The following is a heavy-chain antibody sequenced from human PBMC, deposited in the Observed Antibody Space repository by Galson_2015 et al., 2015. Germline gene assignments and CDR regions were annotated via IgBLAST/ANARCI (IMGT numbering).Heavy chain of an antibody. D-gene: IGHD2-21*02. CDR3: ARGETPYCGGDCLGYFQH. CDR2: INPSGGST. V-gene: IGHV1-46*01. J-gene: IGHJ1*01. Sequence: SCKASGYTFTSYYMHWVRQAPGQGLEWMGIINPSGGSTSYAQKFQGRVTMTRDTSTSTVYMELSSLRSEDTAVYYCARGETPYCGGDCLGYFQHWGQGTLVTVSS. CDR1: GYTFTSYY.